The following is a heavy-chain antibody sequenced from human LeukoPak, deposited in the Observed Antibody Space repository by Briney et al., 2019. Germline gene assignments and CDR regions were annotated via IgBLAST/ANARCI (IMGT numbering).Heavy chain of an antibody. V-gene: IGHV4-34*01. D-gene: IGHD3/OR15-3a*01. CDR3: ARQTGSGLFTLP. CDR2: INHSGST. Sequence: SETLSLTCAVYGGSFSGYYWSWIRQPPGKGLEWIGEINHSGSTNYNPSLKSRVTISIDTSSNQISLRLISVTATDTAMYYCARQTGSGLFTLPGGQGTLVTVSS. CDR1: GGSFSGYY. J-gene: IGHJ1*01.